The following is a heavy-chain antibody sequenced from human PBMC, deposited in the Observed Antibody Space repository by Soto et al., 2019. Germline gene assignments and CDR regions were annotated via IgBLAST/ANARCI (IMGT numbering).Heavy chain of an antibody. CDR1: GFTFSSYW. CDR2: INSDGSST. CDR3: ARTPHEYSGYENFDY. J-gene: IGHJ4*02. D-gene: IGHD5-12*01. Sequence: GGSLRLSCAASGFTFSSYWMHWVRQAPGKGLVWVSRINSDGSSTSYADSVKGRFTISRDNAKNTLYLQMNSLRAEDTAVYYCARTPHEYSGYENFDYWGQGTLVTVSS. V-gene: IGHV3-74*01.